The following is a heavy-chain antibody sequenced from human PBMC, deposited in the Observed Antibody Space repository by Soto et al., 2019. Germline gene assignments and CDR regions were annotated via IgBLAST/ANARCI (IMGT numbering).Heavy chain of an antibody. V-gene: IGHV1-18*01. CDR2: ISTYNGNT. CDR3: ARAPYVMITFGGVLEEGD. D-gene: IGHD3-16*02. Sequence: ASVKVSCKASGYTFTSYGISWVRQAPGQGLEWMGWISTYNGNTNYAQKLQGRVTMTTDTSTSTAYMELRSLRSDDTAVYYCARAPYVMITFGGVLEEGDWGQGTLVTVSS. J-gene: IGHJ4*02. CDR1: GYTFTSYG.